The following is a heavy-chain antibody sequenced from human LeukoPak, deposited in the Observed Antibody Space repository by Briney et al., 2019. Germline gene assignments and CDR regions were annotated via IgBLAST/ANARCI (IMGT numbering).Heavy chain of an antibody. J-gene: IGHJ5*02. CDR2: IYYGGST. CDR3: ARLEGYHNWFDP. CDR1: GGSISSYY. Sequence: SETLSLTCTVSGGSISSYYWSWIRQPPGKGLEWIGYIYYGGSTNYNPSLKSRVTISVDTSKNQFSLKLSSVTAADTAVYYCARLEGYHNWFDPWGQRTLVTVSS. D-gene: IGHD6-13*01. V-gene: IGHV4-59*01.